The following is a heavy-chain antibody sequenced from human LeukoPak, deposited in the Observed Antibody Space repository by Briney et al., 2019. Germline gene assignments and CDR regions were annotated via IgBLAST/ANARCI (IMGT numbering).Heavy chain of an antibody. D-gene: IGHD3-3*01. V-gene: IGHV1-69*13. CDR1: GGNFSTHP. Sequence: ASVKVSCKTFGGNFSTHPISWVRQAPGQGLEWMGGIIPILRAPQFAQKFQGRVIIYADDSTSTVYMEVTSLTCDDTAVYYRARGKYYDFMGFDSWGQGTLVIVSS. CDR3: ARGKYYDFMGFDS. CDR2: IIPILRAP. J-gene: IGHJ5*01.